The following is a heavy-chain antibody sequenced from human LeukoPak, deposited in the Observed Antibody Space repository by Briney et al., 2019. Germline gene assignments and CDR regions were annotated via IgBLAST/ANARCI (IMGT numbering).Heavy chain of an antibody. V-gene: IGHV3-66*01. CDR1: GFTVSTNY. Sequence: AGGSLRLSCAASGFTVSTNYMSWVRQAPGKGLEWVSIIYSGDRTDYADSLKGRFTISRDTSKNTLYLQMSSLRAEDTAVNYCARDVRKQGLWSWGQGTLVTVSS. J-gene: IGHJ4*02. CDR3: ARDVRKQGLWS. CDR2: IYSGDRT. D-gene: IGHD3-10*01.